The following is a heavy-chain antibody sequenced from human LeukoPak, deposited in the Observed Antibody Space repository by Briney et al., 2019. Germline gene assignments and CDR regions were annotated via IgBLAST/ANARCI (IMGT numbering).Heavy chain of an antibody. Sequence: SETLSLTCAVYGGSFSGYYWSWIRQPPGKGLEWIGEINHSGSTNYNPSLKSRVTTSVDTSKNQFSLKLSSVTAADTAVYYCAREGGSVRGVILDYWGQGTLVTVSS. D-gene: IGHD3-10*01. CDR2: INHSGST. V-gene: IGHV4-34*01. CDR1: GGSFSGYY. J-gene: IGHJ4*02. CDR3: AREGGSVRGVILDY.